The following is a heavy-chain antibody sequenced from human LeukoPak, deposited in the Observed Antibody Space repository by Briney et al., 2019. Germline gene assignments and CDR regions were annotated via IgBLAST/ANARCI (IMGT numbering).Heavy chain of an antibody. CDR2: IYYSGST. Sequence: SETLSLTCTVSGGSIGSSSYYWGWIRQPPGKGLEWIGSIYYSGSTYYNPSLKSRVTISVDTSKNQFSLKLSSVTAADTAVYYCARSPYDFWSGYPTGAFDIWGQGTMVTVSS. J-gene: IGHJ3*02. V-gene: IGHV4-39*01. CDR3: ARSPYDFWSGYPTGAFDI. CDR1: GGSIGSSSYY. D-gene: IGHD3-3*01.